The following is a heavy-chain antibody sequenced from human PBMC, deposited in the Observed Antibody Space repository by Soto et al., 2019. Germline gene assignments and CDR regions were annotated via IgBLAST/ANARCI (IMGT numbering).Heavy chain of an antibody. J-gene: IGHJ3*02. Sequence: QVQLQESGPGLVKPSGTLSLTCAVSGDSVSSSNWWSWVRQSPGKGLEWMGEIYHSGSAHYNPSLESRATLSLDKSKNQFSLRLTSVTAADMAVYYCARVPGVVVSADDAFDIWGPGTRVIVSS. D-gene: IGHD2-21*02. V-gene: IGHV4-4*02. CDR1: GDSVSSSNW. CDR3: ARVPGVVVSADDAFDI. CDR2: IYHSGSA.